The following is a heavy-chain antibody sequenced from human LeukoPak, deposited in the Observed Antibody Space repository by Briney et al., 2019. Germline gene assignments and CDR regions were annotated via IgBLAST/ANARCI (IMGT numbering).Heavy chain of an antibody. D-gene: IGHD3-22*01. J-gene: IGHJ4*02. Sequence: SQTLSLTCAVSGGSISSAAYAWSWIRQPLGKGLELIGHIHHTGSTNYIPSLKSRVTISLDRSKNQFSLEMSSVTAADTAVYYCAGDDNGGYRFDYWGQGTLVTVSS. CDR2: IHHTGST. V-gene: IGHV4-30-2*01. CDR3: AGDDNGGYRFDY. CDR1: GGSISSAAYA.